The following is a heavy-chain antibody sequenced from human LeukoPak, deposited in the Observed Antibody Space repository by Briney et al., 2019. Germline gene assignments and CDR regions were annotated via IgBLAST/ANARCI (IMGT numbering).Heavy chain of an antibody. V-gene: IGHV1-18*01. J-gene: IGHJ4*02. Sequence: RASVKVSCKASGYTFSSYGISWVRQAPGQGLEWMGWISPDNGNTNYAQKLQGRVAMTTDTSTSTAYMELRSLRSDDTAVYYCTRDINYCSRGLCFVFDYWGQGTLVTVSS. D-gene: IGHD2-15*01. CDR1: GYTFSSYG. CDR3: TRDINYCSRGLCFVFDY. CDR2: ISPDNGNT.